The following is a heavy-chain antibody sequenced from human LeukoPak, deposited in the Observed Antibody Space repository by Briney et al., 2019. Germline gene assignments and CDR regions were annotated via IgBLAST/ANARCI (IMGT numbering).Heavy chain of an antibody. CDR3: AREGGGGPHPDYFDY. J-gene: IGHJ4*02. CDR1: GFTFSSYA. D-gene: IGHD2-15*01. V-gene: IGHV3-30-3*01. CDR2: ISYDGSNK. Sequence: GGSLRLSCAASGFTFSSYAMHWVRQAPGKGLEWVAVISYDGSNKYYADSVKGRFTISRDNSKNTLYLQMNSLRAEDTAVYYCAREGGGGPHPDYFDYWGQGTLVTVSS.